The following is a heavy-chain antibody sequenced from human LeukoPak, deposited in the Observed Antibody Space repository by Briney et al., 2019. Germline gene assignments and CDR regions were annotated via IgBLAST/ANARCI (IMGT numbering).Heavy chain of an antibody. CDR1: GGSFSGYY. Sequence: PSETLSLTCAVYGGSFSGYYWSWIRQPPGKGLEWIGEINHSGSTNYNPSLKSRVTISVDTSKNQFSLKLSSVTAADTAVYYCARVMVRGDITPRHSMDVWGQGTTVTVSS. CDR3: ARVMVRGDITPRHSMDV. D-gene: IGHD3-10*01. J-gene: IGHJ6*02. CDR2: INHSGST. V-gene: IGHV4-34*01.